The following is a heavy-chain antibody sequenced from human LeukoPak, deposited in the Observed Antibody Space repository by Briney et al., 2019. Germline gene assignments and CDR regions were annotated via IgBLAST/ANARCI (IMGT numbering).Heavy chain of an antibody. D-gene: IGHD6-19*01. CDR3: AKEGYSSGWSYYYYGMDV. J-gene: IGHJ6*02. V-gene: IGHV3-23*01. CDR1: GFTFSSYA. Sequence: PGGSLRLSCAASGFTFSSYAMSWVRQAPGKGLEWVSAISGSGGSTYYADSVKGRFTISRDNSKNTLYLQMNSLRAEDTAAYYCAKEGYSSGWSYYYYGMDVWGQGTTVTVSS. CDR2: ISGSGGST.